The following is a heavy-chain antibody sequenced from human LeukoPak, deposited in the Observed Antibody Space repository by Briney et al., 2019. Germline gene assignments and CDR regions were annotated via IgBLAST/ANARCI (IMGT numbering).Heavy chain of an antibody. CDR2: INHSGST. Sequence: SETLSLTCAVYGGSFSGYYWSWIRQPPGKGLEWIGEINHSGSTNYNPSLKSRVTISVDTSKNQFSLKLSSVTAADTAVYYCARGRYCSSTSCYILRRTNWFDPWGQGTLVIVSS. J-gene: IGHJ5*02. D-gene: IGHD2-2*02. V-gene: IGHV4-34*01. CDR3: ARGRYCSSTSCYILRRTNWFDP. CDR1: GGSFSGYY.